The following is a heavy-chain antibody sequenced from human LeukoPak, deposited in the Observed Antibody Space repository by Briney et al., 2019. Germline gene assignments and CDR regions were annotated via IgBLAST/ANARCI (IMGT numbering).Heavy chain of an antibody. CDR3: ARAQGWSGYSYFDY. V-gene: IGHV3-64*01. CDR2: ISSNGGST. Sequence: GGSLRLTCAASGFTFSSYAMHWVRQAPGKGLEYVSAISSNGGSTYYANSVKGRFTISRDNSKNTLYLQMGSLRAEDMAVYYCARAQGWSGYSYFDYWGQGTLVTVSS. CDR1: GFTFSSYA. J-gene: IGHJ4*02. D-gene: IGHD3-3*01.